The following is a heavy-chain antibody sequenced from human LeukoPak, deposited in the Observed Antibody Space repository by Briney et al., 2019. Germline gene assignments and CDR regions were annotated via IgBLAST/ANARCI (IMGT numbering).Heavy chain of an antibody. Sequence: KVGGSRQISGQGSGSIFTSYWIGWVRQLPGKGLEWMGIIYPGDSDTRYSPSFQGQVTISADKSISTAYLQWSSLKASDTAMYYCARQGKYYDSSGYYYCFDYWGQGTLVTVSS. CDR2: IYPGDSDT. V-gene: IGHV5-51*01. CDR1: GSIFTSYW. D-gene: IGHD3-22*01. CDR3: ARQGKYYDSSGYYYCFDY. J-gene: IGHJ4*02.